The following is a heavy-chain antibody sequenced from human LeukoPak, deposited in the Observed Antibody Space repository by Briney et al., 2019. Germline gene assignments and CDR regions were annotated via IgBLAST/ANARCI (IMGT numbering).Heavy chain of an antibody. CDR2: IRGSGDTI. Sequence: GGSLRLSCAASGFTFSSYAMSWDRQAPGKGLEWVSGIRGSGDTIYYADSVKGRFTISRDNSKNTLYLQMNSLRAEDTAVYYCAKGRVVTAIASFDYWGQGILVTVSS. J-gene: IGHJ4*02. CDR3: AKGRVVTAIASFDY. V-gene: IGHV3-23*01. D-gene: IGHD2-21*02. CDR1: GFTFSSYA.